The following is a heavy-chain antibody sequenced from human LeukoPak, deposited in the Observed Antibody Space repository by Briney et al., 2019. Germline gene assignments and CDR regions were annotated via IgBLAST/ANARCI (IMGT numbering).Heavy chain of an antibody. Sequence: SETLSLTCTVSGGSISSGGYYWGWIRQPPGKGLEWIGSIYYSGSTYYNPSLKSRVTISVDTSKNQFSLKLSSVTAADTAVYYCARLRIAAAYYWGQGTLVTVSS. CDR1: GGSISSGGYY. CDR2: IYYSGST. V-gene: IGHV4-39*01. D-gene: IGHD6-13*01. CDR3: ARLRIAAAYY. J-gene: IGHJ4*02.